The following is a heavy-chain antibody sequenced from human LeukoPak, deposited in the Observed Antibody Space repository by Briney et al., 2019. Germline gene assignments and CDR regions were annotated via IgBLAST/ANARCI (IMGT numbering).Heavy chain of an antibody. CDR1: GGSFSGYY. J-gene: IGHJ4*02. Sequence: PSETLSLTCAVYGGSFSGYYWSWIRQPPGKGLGWIGEINHSGSTNYNPSLKSRVTISVDTSKNQFSLKLSSVTAADTAVYYCASFGYCSSTSCGGGYWGQGTLVTVSS. CDR2: INHSGST. D-gene: IGHD2-2*01. V-gene: IGHV4-34*01. CDR3: ASFGYCSSTSCGGGY.